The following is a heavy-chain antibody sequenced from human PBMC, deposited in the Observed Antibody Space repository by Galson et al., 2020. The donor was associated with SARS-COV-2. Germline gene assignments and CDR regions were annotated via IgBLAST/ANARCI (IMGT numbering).Heavy chain of an antibody. Sequence: TGGSLRLSCAASGFTFNNYALHWDRQAPGKGLEWVAVVSYDGSNKHYADSVRGLFTISRDSFKNTLYLQMNSLRAEDTAVYYCARGDVVVPAEYYYYYYYGTDVWGQGTTVTVSS. CDR2: VSYDGSNK. CDR1: GFTFNNYA. J-gene: IGHJ6*02. D-gene: IGHD2-2*01. CDR3: ARGDVVVPAEYYYYYYYGTDV. V-gene: IGHV3-30-3*01.